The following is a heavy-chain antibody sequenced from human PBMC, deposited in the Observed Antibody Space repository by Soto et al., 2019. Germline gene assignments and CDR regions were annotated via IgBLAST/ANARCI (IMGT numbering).Heavy chain of an antibody. J-gene: IGHJ3*02. D-gene: IGHD1-26*01. CDR2: INPSCGST. CDR3: ARAAPLELPGGAFDI. CDR1: GYTFTSYY. V-gene: IGHV1-46*01. Sequence: ASVKVSCKASGYTFTSYYMHWVRQAPVQGLEWMGIINPSCGSTSYAQKFQGRVTMTRDTSTSTVYMELSSLRSEHTAVYYCARAAPLELPGGAFDIWGQGTMVTFSS.